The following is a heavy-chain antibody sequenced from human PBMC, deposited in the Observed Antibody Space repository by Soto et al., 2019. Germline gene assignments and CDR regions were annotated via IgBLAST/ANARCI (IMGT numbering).Heavy chain of an antibody. CDR3: AKDWPHNWNVGGGEDCFGP. CDR1: GFTFSSFA. D-gene: IGHD1-1*01. Sequence: PGGSLRLSCAASGFTFSSFAMIWVRQAPGKGLEWVSSVSGRGDYTYYADSVKGRFTISRDNSKNNLFLQMNSLRVEDTAVYYCAKDWPHNWNVGGGEDCFGPWGQGTLVTVSS. J-gene: IGHJ5*02. V-gene: IGHV3-23*01. CDR2: VSGRGDYT.